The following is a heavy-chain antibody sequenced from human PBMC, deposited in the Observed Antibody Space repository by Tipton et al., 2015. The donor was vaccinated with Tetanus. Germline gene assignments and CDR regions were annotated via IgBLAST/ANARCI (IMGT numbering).Heavy chain of an antibody. V-gene: IGHV4-34*01. CDR3: ARGREVTTVTIIGPHDWYFDL. Sequence: TLSLTCDVYGGSFSGNYWSWIRQPPGKGVEWIGEINHTGSTNYNPSLKRRVTISVDTSKNQFSLKLSSVTAADTAVYYCARGREVTTVTIIGPHDWYFDLWGRGTLVTVSS. D-gene: IGHD4-17*01. CDR1: GGSFSGNY. J-gene: IGHJ2*01. CDR2: INHTGST.